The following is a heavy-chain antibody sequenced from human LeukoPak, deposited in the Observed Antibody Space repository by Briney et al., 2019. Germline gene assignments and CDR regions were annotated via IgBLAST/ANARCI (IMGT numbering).Heavy chain of an antibody. Sequence: SETLSLTCAVYGGSFSGYYWSWIRQPPGKGLEWIGEINHSGSTNYNPSLKSRVTISVDTSKNQFSLKLSSVTAADTAVYYCARRRRGYSYDYWGQGTLVTVS. CDR1: GGSFSGYY. J-gene: IGHJ4*02. CDR3: ARRRRGYSYDY. CDR2: INHSGST. V-gene: IGHV4-34*01. D-gene: IGHD5-18*01.